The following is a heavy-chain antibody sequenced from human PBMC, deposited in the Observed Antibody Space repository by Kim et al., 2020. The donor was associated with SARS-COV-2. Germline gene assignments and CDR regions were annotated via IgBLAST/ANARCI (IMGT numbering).Heavy chain of an antibody. D-gene: IGHD6-19*01. V-gene: IGHV3-21*01. CDR3: AREPSSGWYKYYFDY. Sequence: DQVKGRLPSTRDNDKTSLYLQMTSLRAEDTAVYYCAREPSSGWYKYYFDYWGQGTLVTVSS. J-gene: IGHJ4*02.